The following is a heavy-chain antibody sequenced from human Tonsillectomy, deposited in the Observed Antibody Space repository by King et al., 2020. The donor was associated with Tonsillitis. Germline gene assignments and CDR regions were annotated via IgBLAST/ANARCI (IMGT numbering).Heavy chain of an antibody. CDR1: GFTFSTYG. D-gene: IGHD2-2*01. CDR3: AKDRDLIVVVPAAVSGMDV. J-gene: IGHJ6*02. V-gene: IGHV3-30*18. Sequence: VQLVESGGGVVQPGRSLRLSCTVSGFTFSTYGMHWVRQAPGKGLEWVAVISYDGSNKYYADSVKGRFTISRDNSKNTLYLQMNSLRAEDTAVYYCAKDRDLIVVVPAAVSGMDVWGQGTTVTVSS. CDR2: ISYDGSNK.